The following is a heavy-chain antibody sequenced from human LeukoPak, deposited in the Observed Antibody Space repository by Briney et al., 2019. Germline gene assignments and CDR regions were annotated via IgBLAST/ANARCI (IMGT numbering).Heavy chain of an antibody. J-gene: IGHJ4*02. V-gene: IGHV3-7*05. Sequence: GGSLRLSCAASGFTFSDYYMNWVRQVPGTGLEWVATLSQNGIEKHYVDSVKGRFTISRDTAKNSLYLQMNNLRAEDTAVYYCATGSSMPTDYWGQGTLVTVSS. CDR2: LSQNGIEK. CDR3: ATGSSMPTDY. D-gene: IGHD2/OR15-2a*01. CDR1: GFTFSDYY.